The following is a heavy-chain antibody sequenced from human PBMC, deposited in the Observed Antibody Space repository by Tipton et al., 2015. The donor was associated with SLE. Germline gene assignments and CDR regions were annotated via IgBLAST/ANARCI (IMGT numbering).Heavy chain of an antibody. D-gene: IGHD6-19*01. Sequence: SLRLSCAASGFTFSSYDMHWVRQATGKGLEWVAVIWYDGSNKYYADSVKGRFTISRDNSKNTLYLQMNSLRAEDTAVYYCARHQPGLVDAFDIWGQGTMVTVSS. CDR2: IWYDGSNK. V-gene: IGHV3-33*08. J-gene: IGHJ3*02. CDR3: ARHQPGLVDAFDI. CDR1: GFTFSSYD.